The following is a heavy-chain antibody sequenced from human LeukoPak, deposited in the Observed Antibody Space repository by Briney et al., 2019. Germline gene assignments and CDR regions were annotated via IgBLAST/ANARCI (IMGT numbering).Heavy chain of an antibody. D-gene: IGHD3-22*01. V-gene: IGHV4-34*01. CDR2: INHSGST. CDR3: ARVNYYDSSGYFYYYYGMDV. Sequence: PSETLSLTCAVYGGSFSGYYWSWIRQPPGKGLEWIGEINHSGSTNYNPSLKSRVTISVDTSKNQFSLKLSSVTAADTAVYYCARVNYYDSSGYFYYYYGMDVWGQGNTVIVSS. J-gene: IGHJ6*02. CDR1: GGSFSGYY.